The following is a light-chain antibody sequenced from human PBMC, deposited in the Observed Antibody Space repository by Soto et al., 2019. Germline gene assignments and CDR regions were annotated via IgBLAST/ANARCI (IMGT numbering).Light chain of an antibody. CDR2: AAS. Sequence: DIQMTQSPSSLSASVGDRVTITCRASQSISSYLNWYQQKPGKAPKLLIYAASSLQSGVPSRFSGSGSGTEFTLTISSLQPEDFATYYCLQHNSYSRTFGQGTKVDI. CDR1: QSISSY. J-gene: IGKJ1*01. V-gene: IGKV1-17*01. CDR3: LQHNSYSRT.